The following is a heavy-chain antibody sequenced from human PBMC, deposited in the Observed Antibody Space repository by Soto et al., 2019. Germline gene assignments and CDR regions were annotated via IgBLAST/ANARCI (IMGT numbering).Heavy chain of an antibody. D-gene: IGHD1-26*01. J-gene: IGHJ4*02. V-gene: IGHV1-8*01. CDR1: GYTFTGYD. CDR2: MNPKSGNT. Sequence: QAQLVQSGAEVKKPGASVKVSCKASGYTFTGYDINWVRQATGQGLEWMGWMNPKSGNTGYSQNLQGRVTMTRDNSITTAYMELTSLRDDDSAVYYCAGEKVGTTGIDFWGQGTLVTVSS. CDR3: AGEKVGTTGIDF.